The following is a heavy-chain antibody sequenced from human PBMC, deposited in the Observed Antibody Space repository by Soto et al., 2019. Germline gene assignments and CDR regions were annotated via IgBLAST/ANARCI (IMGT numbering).Heavy chain of an antibody. Sequence: EGQLVESGGGLVKPGGSLKLSCEGSGLTFSDAYMRWVRQAPGKGLEWVGRIKTKTDGGATEYAAPVKGRFNISRDDSKNTLYVEMNSLKTEDTAVYYCTTDRPSRLRKPRVWGQGTLVTVSS. CDR2: IKTKTDGGAT. V-gene: IGHV3-15*01. D-gene: IGHD4-17*01. CDR3: TTDRPSRLRKPRV. J-gene: IGHJ4*02. CDR1: GLTFSDAY.